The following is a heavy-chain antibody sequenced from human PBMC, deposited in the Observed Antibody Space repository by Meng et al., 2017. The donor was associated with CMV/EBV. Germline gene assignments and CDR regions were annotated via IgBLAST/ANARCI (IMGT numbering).Heavy chain of an antibody. D-gene: IGHD3-22*01. Sequence: GESLKISCAASGFTFSHYDMHWVRQAPGKGLEWVAVISYDGSNKYYADSVRGRFTISRDNSKNTLYLQMNSLRAEDTAVYYCAKDLREGYYDSSGYYSSYYYGMDVWGQGTTVTVS. J-gene: IGHJ6*02. CDR3: AKDLREGYYDSSGYYSSYYYGMDV. CDR1: GFTFSHYD. CDR2: ISYDGSNK. V-gene: IGHV3-33*05.